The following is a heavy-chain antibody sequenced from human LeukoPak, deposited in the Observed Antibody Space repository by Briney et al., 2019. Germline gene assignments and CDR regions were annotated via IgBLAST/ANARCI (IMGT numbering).Heavy chain of an antibody. D-gene: IGHD2-8*01. J-gene: IGHJ4*02. CDR3: ARDEMGPTPLFDY. Sequence: GGSLRLSCAASGFTFSSYEMNWVRQAPGKGLEWVSYISSSGSSIYYADSVKGRFTISRDSAKNSLSLQMNSLRVEDTAVYYCARDEMGPTPLFDYWGQGTLVTVSS. CDR2: ISSSGSSI. CDR1: GFTFSSYE. V-gene: IGHV3-48*03.